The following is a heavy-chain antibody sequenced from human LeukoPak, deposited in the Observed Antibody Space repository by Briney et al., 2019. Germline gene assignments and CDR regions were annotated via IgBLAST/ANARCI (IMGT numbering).Heavy chain of an antibody. CDR1: GGSISSGGYY. V-gene: IGHV4-31*03. CDR2: IYYSGST. J-gene: IGHJ6*02. D-gene: IGHD4-17*01. CDR3: ARDGYGDSSYGMDV. Sequence: SETLSLTCTVSGGSISSGGYYWSWIRQHPGKGLEWIGYIYYSGSTYYNPSLKSRVTISVDASKNQFSLKLSSVTAADTAVYYCARDGYGDSSYGMDVWGQGTTVTVSS.